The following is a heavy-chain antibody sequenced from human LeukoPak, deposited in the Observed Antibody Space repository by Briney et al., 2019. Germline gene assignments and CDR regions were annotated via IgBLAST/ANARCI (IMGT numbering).Heavy chain of an antibody. CDR3: AGTITQGVVAAAGRPDY. D-gene: IGHD6-13*01. CDR2: IYTSGST. J-gene: IGHJ4*02. V-gene: IGHV4-61*02. CDR1: GGSISSGSYY. Sequence: PSETLSLTCTVSGGSISSGSYYWSWIRQPAGKGLEWIGRIYTSGSTNYNPSLKSRVTISVDTSKNQFSLKLSSVTAADTAVYYCAGTITQGVVAAAGRPDYWGQGTLVTVSS.